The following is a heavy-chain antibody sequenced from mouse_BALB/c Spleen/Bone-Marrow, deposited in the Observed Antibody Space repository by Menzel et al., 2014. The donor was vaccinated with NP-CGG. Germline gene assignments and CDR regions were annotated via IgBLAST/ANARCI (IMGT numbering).Heavy chain of an antibody. J-gene: IGHJ4*01. CDR1: GYTFTNYW. CDR2: INPSNGRT. D-gene: IGHD2-2*01. Sequence: QVQLQQSGAELVKPRASLKLSCKASGYTFTNYWIHWVKQRPGQGLEWIGEINPSNGRTNYNEKFKTKATLTVDKSSSTAYMQLSSLTSEDSAVNYCAARLSHLAMDYWGQGTSVTVSS. CDR3: AARLSHLAMDY. V-gene: IGHV1S81*02.